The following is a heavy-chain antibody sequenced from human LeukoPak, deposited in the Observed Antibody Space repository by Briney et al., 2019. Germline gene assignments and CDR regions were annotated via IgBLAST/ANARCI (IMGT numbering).Heavy chain of an antibody. CDR1: GYTFTGYY. CDR3: ARSSPPTYYHFYYMDV. J-gene: IGHJ6*03. Sequence: ASVKVSCKASGYTFTGYYLHWVRQAPGQGLEWMGWINPSSGGAKYAQNFKGRVIITTDTSISTAYMELSSLRSDDTAVYYCARSSPPTYYHFYYMDVWGKGSTVTVSS. CDR2: INPSSGGA. D-gene: IGHD6-13*01. V-gene: IGHV1-2*02.